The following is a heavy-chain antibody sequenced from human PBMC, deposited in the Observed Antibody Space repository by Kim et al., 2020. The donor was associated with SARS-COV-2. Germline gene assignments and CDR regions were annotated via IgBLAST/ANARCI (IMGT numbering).Heavy chain of an antibody. V-gene: IGHV1-8*01. CDR3: ARRVTATTVLFDP. CDR1: GYTFTRYD. J-gene: IGHJ5*02. D-gene: IGHD4-17*01. Sequence: ASVKVSCKASGYTFTRYDINWVRQATGQGLEWMGWMNPNSGNTGYAQKFQGRVTLTRNTSISTAYMELSSLSSDDTAVYYCARRVTATTVLFDPWGQGTLVTVSS. CDR2: MNPNSGNT.